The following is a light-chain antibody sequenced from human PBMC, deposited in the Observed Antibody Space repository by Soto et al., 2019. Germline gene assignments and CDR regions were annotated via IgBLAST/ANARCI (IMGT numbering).Light chain of an antibody. V-gene: IGKV3-20*01. CDR3: QQYGSWT. CDR1: QTISSNY. CDR2: GTS. Sequence: EIVLTQSPGTLSVSPGERVTLSCRASQTISSNYLAWYQQKPGQAPSLLIYGTSSRATGIPDRFSGSGSGTVFTLTISRLEPEDSAIYYCQQYGSWTFGQGTKVEIK. J-gene: IGKJ1*01.